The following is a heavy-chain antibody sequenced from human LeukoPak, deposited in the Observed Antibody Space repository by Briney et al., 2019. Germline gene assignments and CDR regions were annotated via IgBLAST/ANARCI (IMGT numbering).Heavy chain of an antibody. D-gene: IGHD3-3*01. CDR2: IYYSGST. CDR3: ARQESYDFEDY. Sequence: SETLSLTCTVSGGSISSYYWGWIRQPPGKGLEWIGSIYYSGSTYYNPSLKSRVTISVDTSKNQFSLKLSSVTAADTAVYYCARQESYDFEDYWGQGTLVTVSS. V-gene: IGHV4-39*01. J-gene: IGHJ4*02. CDR1: GGSISSYY.